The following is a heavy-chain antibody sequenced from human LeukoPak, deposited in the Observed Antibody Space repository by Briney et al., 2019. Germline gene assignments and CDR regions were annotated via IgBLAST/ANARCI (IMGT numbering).Heavy chain of an antibody. CDR2: ISSSGSTK. D-gene: IGHD4-17*01. V-gene: IGHV3-11*04. CDR3: GGDYGESVFDY. Sequence: GGSLRLSCAASGFTFTDYYMSWIRQAPGKGLDWVSYISSSGSTKNYAGSVKGRFTISRDNAKNSLYLQMNSLRAEETSGYYCGGDYGESVFDYWGKGTWSPSPQ. CDR1: GFTFTDYY. J-gene: IGHJ4*02.